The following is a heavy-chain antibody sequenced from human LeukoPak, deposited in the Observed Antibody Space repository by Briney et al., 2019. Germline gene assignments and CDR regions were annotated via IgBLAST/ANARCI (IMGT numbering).Heavy chain of an antibody. CDR3: ARRGIPVYYYGMDV. CDR2: ISAYNGNI. CDR1: GYTFTSYG. D-gene: IGHD3-16*01. V-gene: IGHV1-18*01. Sequence: ASVKVSCKASGYTFTSYGISWVRQAPGQGLEWMGWISAYNGNINYAQKLQGRVTMTTDTSTSTAYMELRSLRSDDTAVYYCARRGIPVYYYGMDVWGQGTTVTVSS. J-gene: IGHJ6*02.